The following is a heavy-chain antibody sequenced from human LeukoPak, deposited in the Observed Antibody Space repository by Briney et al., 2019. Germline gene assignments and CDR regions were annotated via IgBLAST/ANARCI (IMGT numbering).Heavy chain of an antibody. CDR1: GFTFSTYS. CDR3: ASFGSRGY. D-gene: IGHD3-10*01. Sequence: GGSLRLSCAASGFTFSTYSMNWVRQAPGKGLEWVSYINGASSTIYYADSVKGRFTISRDNAKNSLYLQMNSLRAEDTAVYYYASFGSRGYWGQGTLVTVSS. CDR2: INGASSTI. J-gene: IGHJ4*02. V-gene: IGHV3-48*04.